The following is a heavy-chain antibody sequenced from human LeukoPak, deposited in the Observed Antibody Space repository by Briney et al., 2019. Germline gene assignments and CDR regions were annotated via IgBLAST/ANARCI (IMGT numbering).Heavy chain of an antibody. V-gene: IGHV3-53*01. CDR2: IYSGGST. J-gene: IGHJ6*03. CDR3: ARDLYYYMDV. Sequence: GGSLRLSCAASGFTFSSYAMSWVRQAPGKGLEWVSVIYSGGSTYYADSVKGRFTISRDNSKNTLYLQMNSLRAEDTAVYYCARDLYYYMDVWGKGTTVTVSS. CDR1: GFTFSSYA.